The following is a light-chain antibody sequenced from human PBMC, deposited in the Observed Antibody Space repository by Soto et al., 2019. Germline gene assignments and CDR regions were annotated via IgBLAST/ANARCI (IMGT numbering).Light chain of an antibody. V-gene: IGLV1-40*01. J-gene: IGLJ2*01. CDR1: SSNIGAGYD. CDR3: QSYDSSPHVV. CDR2: GNS. Sequence: QSVLTQPPSVSGAPGQRVTISCTGSSSNIGAGYDVPWYQQLPGTAPKLLIYGNSNRPSGVPDRFSGSKSGTSASLAITGLQAEDEADYYCQSYDSSPHVVFGGGTKVTVL.